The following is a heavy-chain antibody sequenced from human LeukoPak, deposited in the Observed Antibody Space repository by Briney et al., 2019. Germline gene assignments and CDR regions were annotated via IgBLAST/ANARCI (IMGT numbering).Heavy chain of an antibody. J-gene: IGHJ4*02. V-gene: IGHV4-39*01. D-gene: IGHD6-19*01. CDR3: ARRKTYSSGWDDNDY. Sequence: SETLSLTCTVSGGSISSSSYYWGWIRQPPGKGLEWIGSIYYSGSTYYNPSLKSRVTISVDTSKNQFSLKLSSVTAADTAVYYCARRKTYSSGWDDNDYWGQGTLVTVSS. CDR1: GGSISSSSYY. CDR2: IYYSGST.